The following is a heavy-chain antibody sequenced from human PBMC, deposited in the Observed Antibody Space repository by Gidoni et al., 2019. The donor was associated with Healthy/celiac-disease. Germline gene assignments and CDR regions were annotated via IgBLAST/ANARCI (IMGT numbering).Heavy chain of an antibody. D-gene: IGHD3-10*01. V-gene: IGHV2-5*02. J-gene: IGHJ3*02. CDR3: AHRLVWFGELLYYDAFDI. CDR1: GFSLSTSGVG. Sequence: QITLKESGPTLVKPTQTLTLTCTFSGFSLSTSGVGVGWIRQPPGKALEWLALIYWDDDKRYSPSLKSRLTITKDTSKNQVVLTMTNMDPVDTATYYCAHRLVWFGELLYYDAFDIWGQGTMVTVSS. CDR2: IYWDDDK.